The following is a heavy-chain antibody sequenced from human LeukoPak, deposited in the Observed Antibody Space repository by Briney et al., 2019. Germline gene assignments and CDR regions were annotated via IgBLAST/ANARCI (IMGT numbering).Heavy chain of an antibody. D-gene: IGHD3-22*01. Sequence: GGSLRLSCAASGFTFNSYGMHWVRQAPGKGLEWVAVISYDGSNKYYADSVKGRFTISRDNSKNTLYLQMNSLRAEDTAVYYCARDYPYYYDSSGYPSSWFDPWGQGTLVTVSS. V-gene: IGHV3-30*03. J-gene: IGHJ5*02. CDR1: GFTFNSYG. CDR3: ARDYPYYYDSSGYPSSWFDP. CDR2: ISYDGSNK.